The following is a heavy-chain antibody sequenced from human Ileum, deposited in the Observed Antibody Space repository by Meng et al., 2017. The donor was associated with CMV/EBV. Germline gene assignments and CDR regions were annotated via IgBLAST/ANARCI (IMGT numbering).Heavy chain of an antibody. V-gene: IGHV4-59*01. Sequence: SETLSLTCTVSGGSTSSYYWSWIRQPPGKGLEWIGYIYYSGSTNYNPSLKSRVTISVDTSKNQFSLKLSSVTAADTAVYYCARDQRWFDPWGQGTLVTVSS. CDR1: GGSTSSYY. J-gene: IGHJ5*02. CDR3: ARDQRWFDP. CDR2: IYYSGST.